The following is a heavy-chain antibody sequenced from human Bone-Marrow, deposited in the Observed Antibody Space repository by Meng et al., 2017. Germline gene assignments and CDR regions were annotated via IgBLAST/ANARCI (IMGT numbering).Heavy chain of an antibody. CDR2: IYYSGST. D-gene: IGHD1-1*01. CDR3: ATSNALPALNWFDP. V-gene: IGHV4-39*07. Sequence: QLQLQEAGPGLVKPSGTLSLICSVSGGSISSRSYYWGWIRQPPGKGLEWIGTIYYSGSTYYNPSLNSRVTISVDTSKNQFSLKLNSVTAADTALYYCATSNALPALNWFDPWGRGTLVTVSS. CDR1: GGSISSRSYY. J-gene: IGHJ5*02.